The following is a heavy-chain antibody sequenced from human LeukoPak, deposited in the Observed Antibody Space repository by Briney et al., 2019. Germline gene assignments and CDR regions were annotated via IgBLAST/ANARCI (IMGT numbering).Heavy chain of an antibody. CDR2: IYYSGTT. CDR1: GDSISNYY. V-gene: IGHV4-59*01. J-gene: IGHJ6*03. Sequence: SETLSLTCTVSGDSISNYYWSWIRQPPGKGLEWIGYIYYSGTTNYNPSLKSRVTISVDASKNQFSLKVSFVSAADTAVYYCARTTFWSGRSPDYHHCYMDVWGKGTTVTVSS. D-gene: IGHD3-3*01. CDR3: ARTTFWSGRSPDYHHCYMDV.